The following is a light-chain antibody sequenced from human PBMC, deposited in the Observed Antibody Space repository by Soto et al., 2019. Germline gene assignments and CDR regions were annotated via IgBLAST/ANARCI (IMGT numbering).Light chain of an antibody. Sequence: DIPTNQSPSTLSASVGDRDTITCRASQSISSWLAWYQQKPGKAPKLLIYAASNLQSGVPSRFSASGSGTDFTLTLNSLQPEDFATYYCQQGYSTPWTLGQGTKVDIK. V-gene: IGKV1-39*01. J-gene: IGKJ1*01. CDR3: QQGYSTPWT. CDR1: QSISSW. CDR2: AAS.